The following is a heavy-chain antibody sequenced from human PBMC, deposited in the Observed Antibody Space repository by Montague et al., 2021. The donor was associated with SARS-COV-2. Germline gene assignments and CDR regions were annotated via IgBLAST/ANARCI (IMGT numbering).Heavy chain of an antibody. J-gene: IGHJ3*02. CDR2: IYFSGST. CDR1: GVSISSYY. V-gene: IGHV4-59*08. Sequence: SETLSLTCTVSGVSISSYYWSWIRQPPGKGLEWIGCIYFSGSTNYNPSLKNRVTISVDTSKNQFSLKLSSVTAADTAVYYCARHGRFSVIVNTPRGAFDIWGQGTMVTVSS. CDR3: ARHGRFSVIVNTPRGAFDI. D-gene: IGHD3-22*01.